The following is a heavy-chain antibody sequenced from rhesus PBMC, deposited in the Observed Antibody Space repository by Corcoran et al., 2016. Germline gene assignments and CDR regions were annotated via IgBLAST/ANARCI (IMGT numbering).Heavy chain of an antibody. Sequence: EVQLVESGGGLVQPGGSLRLSCAASGFNFSNYWLSWVRQARGKGQEWVGLIKNKGDGGTAADAEYVKGRFTISRDDSKNILYLQMSSLNTEDTAVYYCSRIEVAVYFDYWGQGVLVTVSS. D-gene: IGHD6-37*01. CDR3: SRIEVAVYFDY. CDR1: GFNFSNYW. J-gene: IGHJ4*01. CDR2: IKNKGDGGTA. V-gene: IGHV3-16*02.